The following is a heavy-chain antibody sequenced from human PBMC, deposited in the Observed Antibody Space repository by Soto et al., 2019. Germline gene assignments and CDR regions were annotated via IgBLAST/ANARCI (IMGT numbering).Heavy chain of an antibody. Sequence: QITLTESGPTLVKPTQTLTLTCTFSGFSLSTTGVGVGWIRQPSGKALDWHALIYWDDDKRYSPSLKSRLTITNDSSKNQVDHKMTNIDPIDTATYHCVHAAPVITGGDYWGQGTLVTVSS. CDR1: GFSLSTTGVG. V-gene: IGHV2-5*02. CDR2: IYWDDDK. J-gene: IGHJ4*02. D-gene: IGHD3-16*01. CDR3: VHAAPVITGGDY.